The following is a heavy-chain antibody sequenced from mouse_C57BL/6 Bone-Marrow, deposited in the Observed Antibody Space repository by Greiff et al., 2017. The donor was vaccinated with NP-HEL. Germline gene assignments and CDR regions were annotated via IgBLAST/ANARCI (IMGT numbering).Heavy chain of an antibody. CDR2: IDPSDSYT. Sequence: QVQLKQPGAELVRPGTSVKLSCKASGYTFTSYWMHWVKQRPGQGLEWIGVIDPSDSYTNYNQKFKGKATLTVDTSSSTAYMQLSSLTSEDSAVYYCARYGGPYYGSPYYAMDYWGQGTSVTVSS. D-gene: IGHD1-1*01. CDR3: ARYGGPYYGSPYYAMDY. V-gene: IGHV1-59*01. CDR1: GYTFTSYW. J-gene: IGHJ4*01.